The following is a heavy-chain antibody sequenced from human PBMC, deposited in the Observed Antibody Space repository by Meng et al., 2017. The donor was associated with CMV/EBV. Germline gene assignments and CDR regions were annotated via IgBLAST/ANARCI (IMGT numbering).Heavy chain of an antibody. CDR1: GGSISSSSYY. CDR3: ARGRYCSSTSCYGMDV. J-gene: IGHJ6*02. V-gene: IGHV4-39*07. Sequence: SETLSLTCTVSGGSISSSSYYWGWIRQPPGKGLEWIGEINHSGSTNYNPSLKSRVTISVDTSKNQFSLKLSSVTAADTAVYHCARGRYCSSTSCYGMDVWGQGTTVTVSS. D-gene: IGHD2-2*01. CDR2: INHSGST.